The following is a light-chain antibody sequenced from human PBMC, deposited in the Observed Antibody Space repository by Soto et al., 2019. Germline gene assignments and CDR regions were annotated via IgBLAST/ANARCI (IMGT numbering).Light chain of an antibody. CDR3: ATCDNSQNAGV. CDR1: SSNIENNY. V-gene: IGLV1-51*02. J-gene: IGLJ2*01. Sequence: QAVVTQPPSVSAAPGQTVTISCSGSSSNIENNYVSWYQQLPVTAPKLLIYENYNRPSGIPARFSGSKSGTSATLGITGLQTVDEADYYCATCDNSQNAGVFGGGTKLTVL. CDR2: ENY.